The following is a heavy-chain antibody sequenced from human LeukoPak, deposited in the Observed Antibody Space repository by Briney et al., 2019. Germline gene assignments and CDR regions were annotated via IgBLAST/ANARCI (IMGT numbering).Heavy chain of an antibody. CDR2: IRSSSRTT. D-gene: IGHD6-25*01. CDR3: ASWAGTTAGFSGPFDF. CDR1: GFTFSSYN. V-gene: IGHV3-48*01. J-gene: IGHJ4*02. Sequence: GGSLRLSCAASGFTFSSYNMNWVRQAPGKGLEWVSHIRSSSRTTYYADSVKGRFTISRDDAKNSLYLQMNSLRGEDTAVYYCASWAGTTAGFSGPFDFWGQGTLVTVSS.